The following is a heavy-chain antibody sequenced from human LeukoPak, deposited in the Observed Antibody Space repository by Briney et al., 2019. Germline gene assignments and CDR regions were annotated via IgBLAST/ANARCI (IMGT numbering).Heavy chain of an antibody. CDR3: ARAAAGLKTYYYYYGMDV. V-gene: IGHV5-10-1*01. D-gene: IGHD6-13*01. CDR1: GYSFTSYW. CDR2: IDPSDSYT. J-gene: IGHJ6*02. Sequence: GESLKISCKGSGYSFTSYWISWVRQMPGKGLEWMGRIDPSDSYTNYSPSFQGHVTISADKSISTAYLQWSSLKASDTAMYYCARAAAGLKTYYYYYGMDVWGQGTTVTVSS.